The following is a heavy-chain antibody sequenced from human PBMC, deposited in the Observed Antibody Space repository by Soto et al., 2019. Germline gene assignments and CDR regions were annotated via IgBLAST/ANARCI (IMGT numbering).Heavy chain of an antibody. Sequence: GGSLRLSCTASGFTFSSYWMSWFRQAPGKGLEWVANIKQDGSEKYSVDSVKGRFTISRDNAKNSLYLQMNSLRAEDTAIYYCAKIRLLTTVDYWGQGTLVTVSS. CDR2: IKQDGSEK. CDR1: GFTFSSYW. V-gene: IGHV3-7*03. J-gene: IGHJ4*02. D-gene: IGHD4-17*01. CDR3: AKIRLLTTVDY.